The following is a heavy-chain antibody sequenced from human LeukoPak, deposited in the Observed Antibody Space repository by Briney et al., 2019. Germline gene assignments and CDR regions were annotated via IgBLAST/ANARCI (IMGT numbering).Heavy chain of an antibody. J-gene: IGHJ3*02. CDR3: ARTRSEYSSSSVAFDI. CDR1: GGSISSYY. V-gene: IGHV4-4*07. CDR2: IYTSGST. D-gene: IGHD6-6*01. Sequence: SGTLSLTCTVSGGSISSYYWSWIRQPAGKGLEWIGRIYTSGSTNYNPSLKSRVTMSVDTSKNQFSLKLSSVIAADTAVYYCARTRSEYSSSSVAFDIWGQGTMVTVSS.